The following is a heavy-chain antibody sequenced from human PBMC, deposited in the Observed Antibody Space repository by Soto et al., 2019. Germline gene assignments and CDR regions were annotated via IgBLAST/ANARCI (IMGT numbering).Heavy chain of an antibody. CDR1: GFSFSDYY. J-gene: IGHJ4*02. V-gene: IGHV3-11*01. D-gene: IGHD2-2*01. CDR3: ATMSSTYSYDPVFL. Sequence: QVQLVESGGGVVKPGGTLRRSCSASGFSFSDYYMTWVRQAPGKGLEWISYISGSGTNIYYAESVEGRFTISMDNGRNSVHLRMNDLRGGDTARYFCATMSSTYSYDPVFLWGQGTLVTVSS. CDR2: ISGSGTNI.